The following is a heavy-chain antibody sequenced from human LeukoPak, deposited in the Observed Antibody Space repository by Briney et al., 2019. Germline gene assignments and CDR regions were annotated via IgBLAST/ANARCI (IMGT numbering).Heavy chain of an antibody. V-gene: IGHV1-8*01. D-gene: IGHD6-13*01. CDR3: TRNIAPGGKGYYFDY. Sequence: ASVKVSCKASGYTFTTYDFNWLRQATGQGLEWMGWMNPTSGNTGYAQNFQGRVTMTRDTSTSTAYLELSSLGSEDTAVYYCTRNIAPGGKGYYFDYWGQGTLVTVPS. J-gene: IGHJ4*02. CDR2: MNPTSGNT. CDR1: GYTFTTYD.